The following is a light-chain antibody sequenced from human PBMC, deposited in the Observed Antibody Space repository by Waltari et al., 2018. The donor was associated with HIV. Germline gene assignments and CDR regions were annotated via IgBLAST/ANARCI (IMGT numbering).Light chain of an antibody. CDR3: SSYTTSNTPYV. V-gene: IGLV2-14*03. CDR2: DVS. CDR1: SSAVGGYKY. Sequence: QSALTQPASVSGSPGQSITISCPGTSSAVGGYKYVSWYQQHPGKAPRLMLYDVSNRPSGVSNRFSGSKSGNTASLTISGLQAEDEADYYCSSYTTSNTPYVFGTGTKVTVL. J-gene: IGLJ1*01.